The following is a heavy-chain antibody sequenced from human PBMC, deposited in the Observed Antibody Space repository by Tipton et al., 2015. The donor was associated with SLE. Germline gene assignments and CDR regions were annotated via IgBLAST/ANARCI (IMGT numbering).Heavy chain of an antibody. CDR1: GGSFSGYY. J-gene: IGHJ4*02. D-gene: IGHD6-13*01. Sequence: TLSLTCAVYGGSFSGYYWGWIRQPPGKGLEWIGEINHSGSTNYNPSLKSRVTLSVDTSRNQFSLNLRSVTAADTAVYYCAGAVGSASGMRDYWGRGTLVTVSS. V-gene: IGHV4-34*01. CDR3: AGAVGSASGMRDY. CDR2: INHSGST.